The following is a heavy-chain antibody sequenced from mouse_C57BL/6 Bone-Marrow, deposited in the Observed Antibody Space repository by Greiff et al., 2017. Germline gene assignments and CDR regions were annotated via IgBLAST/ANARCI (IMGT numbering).Heavy chain of an antibody. Sequence: EVMLVESGGDLVKPGGSLKLSCAASGFTFSSYGMSWVRQTPDKRLEWVATISSGGSYTYYPDSVKGRFTISRDNAKNTPYLQMSSLTSEDTAMYYCAKQLRLRPCAMDYWGQGTAVTVSS. V-gene: IGHV5-6*01. D-gene: IGHD3-2*02. J-gene: IGHJ4*01. CDR2: ISSGGSYT. CDR3: AKQLRLRPCAMDY. CDR1: GFTFSSYG.